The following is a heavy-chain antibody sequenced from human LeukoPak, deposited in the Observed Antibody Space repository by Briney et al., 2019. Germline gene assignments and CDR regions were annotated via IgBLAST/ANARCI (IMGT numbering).Heavy chain of an antibody. Sequence: SQTLSLTCTVSGGSISSYYWSWIRQPPGKGLEWIGYIYYSGSTNYNPSLKSRVTISVDTSKNQFSLKLSSVTAADTAVYYCARSYDSSGEGTLDYWGQGTLVTVSS. J-gene: IGHJ4*02. CDR1: GGSISSYY. CDR3: ARSYDSSGEGTLDY. CDR2: IYYSGST. D-gene: IGHD3-22*01. V-gene: IGHV4-59*01.